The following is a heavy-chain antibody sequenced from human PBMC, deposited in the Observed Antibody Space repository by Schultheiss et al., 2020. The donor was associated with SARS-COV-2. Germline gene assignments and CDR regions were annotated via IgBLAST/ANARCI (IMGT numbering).Heavy chain of an antibody. CDR3: ARAQSVTTYYDFWSAENYFDY. Sequence: SETLSLTCTVSGGSISSSSYYWSWIRQPPGKGLEWIGEINHSGSTNYNPSLKSRVTISVDTSKNQFSLKLSSVTAADTAVYYCARAQSVTTYYDFWSAENYFDYWGQGTLVTVSS. CDR2: INHSGST. D-gene: IGHD3-3*01. V-gene: IGHV4-39*07. CDR1: GGSISSSSYY. J-gene: IGHJ4*02.